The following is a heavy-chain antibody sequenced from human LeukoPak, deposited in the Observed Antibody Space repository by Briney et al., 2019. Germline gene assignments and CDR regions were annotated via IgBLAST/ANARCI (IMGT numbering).Heavy chain of an antibody. V-gene: IGHV3-9*01. J-gene: IGHJ6*02. CDR2: INWNSGSV. D-gene: IGHD2-2*01. Sequence: GGSLRHSCAASGFTFDDYAMHWVRQAPGKGLEWVSGINWNSGSVGYADSVKGRFTISRDNAKNSLYLQMNSLRAEDTALYYCAKDMGKISGVVPAPISPDYYYYGVDVWGQGTTVTVSS. CDR3: AKDMGKISGVVPAPISPDYYYYGVDV. CDR1: GFTFDDYA.